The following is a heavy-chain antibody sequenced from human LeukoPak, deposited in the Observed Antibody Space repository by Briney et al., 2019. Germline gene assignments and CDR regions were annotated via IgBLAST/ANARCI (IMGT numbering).Heavy chain of an antibody. V-gene: IGHV4-39*07. CDR2: IYYSGST. J-gene: IGHJ4*02. CDR3: ATGHYGSGSYYKAPSFDY. Sequence: SETLSLTCTVSGGSISSSSYYWGWIRQPPGKGLEWIGSIYYSGSTYYNPSLKSRVTISVDTSKNQFSLKLSSVTAADTAVYYCATGHYGSGSYYKAPSFDYWGQGTLVTVSS. CDR1: GGSISSSSYY. D-gene: IGHD3-10*01.